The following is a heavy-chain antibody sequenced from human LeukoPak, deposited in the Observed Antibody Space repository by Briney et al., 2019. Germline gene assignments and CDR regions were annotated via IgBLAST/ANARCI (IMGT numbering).Heavy chain of an antibody. Sequence: KTGGSLRLSCAASGFTFSSYSMNWVRQAPGKGLEWVSSISSSSSYIYYADSVKGRFTISRDNAKNSLYLQMNSLRAEDTAVYYCARNPVTTPYYYYYYMDVWGKGTTVTVSS. D-gene: IGHD4-11*01. CDR3: ARNPVTTPYYYYYYMDV. V-gene: IGHV3-21*01. CDR2: ISSSSSYI. J-gene: IGHJ6*03. CDR1: GFTFSSYS.